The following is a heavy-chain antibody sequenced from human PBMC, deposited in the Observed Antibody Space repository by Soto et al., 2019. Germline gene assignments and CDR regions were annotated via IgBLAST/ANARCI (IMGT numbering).Heavy chain of an antibody. V-gene: IGHV3-48*01. J-gene: IGHJ3*01. CDR1: GFTFRNYG. Sequence: GGSLRLSCAASGFTFRNYGMNWVRQAPGKGLEWVSYIGIGSSTKYYADSVKGRFTISRDNAKNSLYLQMNSLRAKDTAVYYCARDQLYYNDISGRPLNAFDVWGQGTMVTVSS. CDR3: ARDQLYYNDISGRPLNAFDV. D-gene: IGHD3-22*01. CDR2: IGIGSSTK.